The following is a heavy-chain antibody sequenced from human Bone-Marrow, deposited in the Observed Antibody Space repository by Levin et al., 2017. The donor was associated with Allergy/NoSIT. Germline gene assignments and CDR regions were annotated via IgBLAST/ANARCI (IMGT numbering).Heavy chain of an antibody. D-gene: IGHD6-19*01. CDR3: ARRGSSVAVIPFDF. Sequence: PGGSLRLSCTASAYSFIDYWIVWVRQVPGKGLEWVGIVWPDDSDAKYNPSFRGHVTISADKSINTVYMQWNSLRASDTATYYCARRGSSVAVIPFDFWGQGTQVTVSS. V-gene: IGHV5-51*01. CDR1: AYSFIDYW. CDR2: VWPDDSDA. J-gene: IGHJ4*02.